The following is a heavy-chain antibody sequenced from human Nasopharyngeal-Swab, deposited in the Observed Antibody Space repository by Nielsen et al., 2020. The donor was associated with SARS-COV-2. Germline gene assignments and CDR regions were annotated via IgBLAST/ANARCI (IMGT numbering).Heavy chain of an antibody. CDR3: AKPATTGTSYFDY. J-gene: IGHJ4*02. Sequence: GESLKISCAASGFTFSSYAMSWVRQAPGKGLEWVSAISGSGGSTYYADSVKGRFTISRDNSKNTLYLQMNSLRAEDTAVYYCAKPATTGTSYFDYRGQGTLVTVSS. CDR2: ISGSGGST. CDR1: GFTFSSYA. V-gene: IGHV3-23*01. D-gene: IGHD1-1*01.